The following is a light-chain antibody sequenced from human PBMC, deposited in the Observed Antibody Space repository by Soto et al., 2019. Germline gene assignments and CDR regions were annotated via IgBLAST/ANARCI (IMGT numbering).Light chain of an antibody. J-gene: IGKJ1*01. CDR1: QSVRSN. CDR3: QQYNNWPPWT. Sequence: EIVMTQSPVTLSVSPGERATLSCRASQSVRSNLAWDQQKPGQAPRLLIYDASTRATGIPARFSGSGSGTEFTLTISSLQSEDFAVYYCQQYNNWPPWTFGQGTKVDIK. V-gene: IGKV3-15*01. CDR2: DAS.